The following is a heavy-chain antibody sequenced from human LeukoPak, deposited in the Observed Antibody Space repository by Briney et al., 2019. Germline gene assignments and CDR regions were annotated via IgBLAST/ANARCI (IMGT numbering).Heavy chain of an antibody. CDR2: IKSKTDGGTT. CDR1: GSTFSNAW. CDR3: TTEIYCSGGSCYWVDY. J-gene: IGHJ4*02. D-gene: IGHD2-15*01. V-gene: IGHV3-15*01. Sequence: NTGGSLRLSCAASGSTFSNAWMSWVRQAPGKGLEWVGRIKSKTDGGTTDYAAPVKGRFTISRDDSKNTLYLQMNSLKTEDTAVYYCTTEIYCSGGSCYWVDYWGQGTLVTVSS.